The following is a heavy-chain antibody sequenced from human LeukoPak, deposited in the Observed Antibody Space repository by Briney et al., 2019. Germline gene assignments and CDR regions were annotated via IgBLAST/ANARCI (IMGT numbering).Heavy chain of an antibody. D-gene: IGHD2-21*01. J-gene: IGHJ4*02. CDR3: ARELAYSAYYFDY. Sequence: GGSLRLSCAASGFTFSNAWMSWVRQAPGKGLEWVGRIKSKTDGGTTDYAAPVKGRFTISRDDSKNTLYLQMNSLRAEDTAVYYCARELAYSAYYFDYWGQGTLVTVSS. CDR2: IKSKTDGGTT. V-gene: IGHV3-15*01. CDR1: GFTFSNAW.